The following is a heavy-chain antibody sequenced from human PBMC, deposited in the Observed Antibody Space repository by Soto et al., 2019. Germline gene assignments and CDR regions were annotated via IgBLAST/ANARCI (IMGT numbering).Heavy chain of an antibody. Sequence: SVKVSCKASGGTFSSYAISWVRQAPGQGLGWMGGIIPIFGTANYAQKFQGRVTITADESTSTAYMELSSLRSEDTAVYYCARDWEGYCSSTSCFDRWFDPWGQGTLVTVSS. V-gene: IGHV1-69*13. CDR1: GGTFSSYA. CDR2: IIPIFGTA. J-gene: IGHJ5*02. CDR3: ARDWEGYCSSTSCFDRWFDP. D-gene: IGHD2-2*01.